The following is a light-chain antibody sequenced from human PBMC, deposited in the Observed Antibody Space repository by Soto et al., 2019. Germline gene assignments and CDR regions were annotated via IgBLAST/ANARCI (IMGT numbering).Light chain of an antibody. V-gene: IGLV2-14*01. CDR2: EVS. CDR3: SSYTSSSTQV. J-gene: IGLJ1*01. CDR1: SSDVGGYNY. Sequence: QSVLTQHASVSGSPGQSITISCTGTSSDVGGYNYVSWYQQHPGKAPKLMIYEVSNRPSGVSNRFSGSKSGNTASLTISGLQAEDEADYYCSSYTSSSTQVFGTGTKLTVL.